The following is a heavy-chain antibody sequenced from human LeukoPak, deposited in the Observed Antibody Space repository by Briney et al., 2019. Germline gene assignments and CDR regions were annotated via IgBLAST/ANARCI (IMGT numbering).Heavy chain of an antibody. CDR1: GFAFNNYS. Sequence: GGSLRLTCAASGFAFNNYSIDWVRQAPGKGLEWFSYISSSSSNIYYEDSVMGRFTISRANANNLVFLQMNRLRPKDTAVDDCARVGRNGYSLNYGGQGTLVTVSS. CDR2: ISSSSSNI. V-gene: IGHV3-48*04. D-gene: IGHD3-3*01. J-gene: IGHJ4*02. CDR3: ARVGRNGYSLNY.